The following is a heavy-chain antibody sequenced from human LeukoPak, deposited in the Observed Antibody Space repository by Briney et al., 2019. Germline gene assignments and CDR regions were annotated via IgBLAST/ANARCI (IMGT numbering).Heavy chain of an antibody. CDR2: ISSSSSYI. V-gene: IGHV3-21*01. J-gene: IGHJ6*02. CDR1: GFTFSSYS. Sequence: SGGSLRLSCAASGFTFSSYSMNWVRQAPGKGLEWISSISSSSSYIYYADSVKGRFTISRDNAKNSLYLQMNSLRAEDTALYYCARAIFVVAKNKRGMDVWGQGTTVTVSS. D-gene: IGHD3-3*01. CDR3: ARAIFVVAKNKRGMDV.